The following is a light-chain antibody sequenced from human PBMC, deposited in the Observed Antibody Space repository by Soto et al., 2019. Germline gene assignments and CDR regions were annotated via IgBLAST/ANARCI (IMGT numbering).Light chain of an antibody. V-gene: IGKV3-20*01. CDR3: QQYGRG. CDR2: EAS. CDR1: QSLSTRS. J-gene: IGKJ5*01. Sequence: ESLLTQSPGPLSLSPGERLTLSCRTSQSLSTRSLAWYQQKPGQAPSLLIYEASTRAPGTPDRFSGSGSGTDFTLTVSRLEPEDFAVYYCQQYGRGFGQGTRLEIK.